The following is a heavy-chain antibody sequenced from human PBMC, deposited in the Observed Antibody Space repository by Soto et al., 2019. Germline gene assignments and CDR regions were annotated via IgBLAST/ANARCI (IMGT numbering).Heavy chain of an antibody. CDR2: IYSGGST. CDR1: GFTVSSNY. V-gene: IGHV3-53*01. D-gene: IGHD3-22*01. Sequence: GGSLRLSCAASGFTVSSNYMSWVRQAPGKGLEWVSVIYSGGSTYYADSVKGRFTISRDNSKNTLYLQMNSLRAEDTAVYYCGRGWGDDSSGYSYPAEYFQHWGQGTLVTVSS. J-gene: IGHJ1*01. CDR3: GRGWGDDSSGYSYPAEYFQH.